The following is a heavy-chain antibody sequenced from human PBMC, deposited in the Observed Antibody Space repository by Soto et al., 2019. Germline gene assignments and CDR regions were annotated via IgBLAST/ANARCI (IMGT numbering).Heavy chain of an antibody. Sequence: QVQLQESGPGLVKPSQTLSLTCTVSGGSISSGGYYWSWIRQHPGKGLEWIGYIYYSGSTYYNPSLKSRVTISVDTSKNQFSLKLSSVTAADTAVYYCAREEVFPPYDGYYYYGMDVWGQGTTVTVSS. CDR3: AREEVFPPYDGYYYYGMDV. V-gene: IGHV4-31*03. D-gene: IGHD5-12*01. CDR1: GGSISSGGYY. CDR2: IYYSGST. J-gene: IGHJ6*02.